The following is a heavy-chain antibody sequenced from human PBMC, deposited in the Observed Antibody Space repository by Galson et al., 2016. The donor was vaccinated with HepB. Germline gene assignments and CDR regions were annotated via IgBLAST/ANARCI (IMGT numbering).Heavy chain of an antibody. CDR3: AKELEGWFGESNA. V-gene: IGHV3-23*01. D-gene: IGHD3-10*01. J-gene: IGHJ5*02. Sequence: SLRLSCAASGFTFSTHAMGWVRQAPGKGLEWVSSISGGGGDTYYAESVKGRFTISRDNSRNTLVLGMNSLRVEDTAIYYCAKELEGWFGESNAWGRGTLVTVSS. CDR2: ISGGGGDT. CDR1: GFTFSTHA.